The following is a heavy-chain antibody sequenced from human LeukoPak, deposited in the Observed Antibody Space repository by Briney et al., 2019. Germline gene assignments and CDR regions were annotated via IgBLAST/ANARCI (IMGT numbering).Heavy chain of an antibody. CDR2: ISSSGSTI. CDR1: GFTFSSYE. V-gene: IGHV3-48*03. Sequence: PGGSLRLSCAASGFTFSSYEMNWVRQAPGKGLEWVSYISSSGSTIYYADSVKGRFTISRDNAKNSLYLQVNSLRAEDTAVYYCAREDSDGYNLNYWGQGTLVTVSS. J-gene: IGHJ4*02. CDR3: AREDSDGYNLNY. D-gene: IGHD5-24*01.